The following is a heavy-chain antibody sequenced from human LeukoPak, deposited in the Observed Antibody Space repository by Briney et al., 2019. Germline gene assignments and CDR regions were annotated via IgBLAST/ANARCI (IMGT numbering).Heavy chain of an antibody. D-gene: IGHD3-10*01. CDR2: INPNSGDT. CDR1: GYIFTGYY. V-gene: IGHV1-2*02. Sequence: ASVKVSCKASGYIFTGYYMHWVRQAPGQGLEWMGWINPNSGDTNYAQKFQGRVTMTRDTSISTAYMELSRLRSDDTAVYYCARVGEWRTSFDYWGQGTLVTVSS. J-gene: IGHJ4*02. CDR3: ARVGEWRTSFDY.